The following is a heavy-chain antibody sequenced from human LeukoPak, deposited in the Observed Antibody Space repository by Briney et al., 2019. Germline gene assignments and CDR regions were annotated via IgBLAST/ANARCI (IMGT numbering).Heavy chain of an antibody. D-gene: IGHD1-26*01. CDR2: FDPEDGET. Sequence: GASVKVSCKVSGYTLTELSMHWVRQAPGKGLEWMGGFDPEDGETIYAQKFQGRLTMTEDTSTDTAYMELSSLRSEDTAVYYCAALVGATSWFDPWGQGTLVTVSS. CDR1: GYTLTELS. CDR3: AALVGATSWFDP. V-gene: IGHV1-24*01. J-gene: IGHJ5*02.